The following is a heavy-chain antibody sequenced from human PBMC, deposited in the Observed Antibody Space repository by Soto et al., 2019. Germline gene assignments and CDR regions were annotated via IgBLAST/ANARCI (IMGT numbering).Heavy chain of an antibody. CDR2: ISYDGGNK. J-gene: IGHJ4*02. Sequence: PGGSLRLSCAASGFTFSSYGMHWVRQAPGKGLEWVAVISYDGGNKYYADSVKGRFTISRDNSKSTLYLQMNSLRAEDTAVYYCAKVSRIVVVVAGLYYFDYWGQGTLVTVSS. V-gene: IGHV3-30*18. CDR3: AKVSRIVVVVAGLYYFDY. CDR1: GFTFSSYG. D-gene: IGHD2-15*01.